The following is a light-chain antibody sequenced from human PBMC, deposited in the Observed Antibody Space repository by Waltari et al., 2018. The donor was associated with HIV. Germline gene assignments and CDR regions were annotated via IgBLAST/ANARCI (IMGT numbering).Light chain of an antibody. CDR1: SSDVGGYNS. V-gene: IGLV2-14*03. CDR3: KSKTSSTTPCV. Sequence: QSALTQPASVSGSPGQSITISCTGTSSDVGGYNSVAWYQQHPGKAPRLIIYDVTNRPSGVSNRFAGSKSGNTASLTISGLHADDEADYYCKSKTSSTTPCVFGTGTKVTVL. CDR2: DVT. J-gene: IGLJ1*01.